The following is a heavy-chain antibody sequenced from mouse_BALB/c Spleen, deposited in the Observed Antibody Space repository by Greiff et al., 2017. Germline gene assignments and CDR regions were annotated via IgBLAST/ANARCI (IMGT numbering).Heavy chain of an antibody. CDR1: GFNIKDTY. D-gene: IGHD1-1*01. V-gene: IGHV14-3*02. Sequence: EVQLQQSGAELVKPGASVKLSCTASGFNIKDTYMHWVKQRPEQGLEWIGRIDPANGNTKYDPKFQGKATITADTSSNTAYLQLSSLTSEDTAVYYCARKGDYGGYAMDYWGQGTSVTVSS. CDR2: IDPANGNT. J-gene: IGHJ4*01. CDR3: ARKGDYGGYAMDY.